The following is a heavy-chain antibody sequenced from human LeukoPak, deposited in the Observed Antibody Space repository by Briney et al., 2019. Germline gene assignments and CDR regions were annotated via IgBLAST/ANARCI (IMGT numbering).Heavy chain of an antibody. CDR2: ISSSGSSI. CDR3: ARLKYTSSWYYFFDD. V-gene: IGHV3-11*04. J-gene: IGHJ4*02. Sequence: GGSLRLSCAASGFTFSDDYMSWIRQAPGKGLEWVSYISSSGSSIYYGDSVKGRFTISRDNAKNSLYLQMNSLRADDTAMYYCARLKYTSSWYYFFDDWGQGTLVTVSS. D-gene: IGHD6-13*01. CDR1: GFTFSDDY.